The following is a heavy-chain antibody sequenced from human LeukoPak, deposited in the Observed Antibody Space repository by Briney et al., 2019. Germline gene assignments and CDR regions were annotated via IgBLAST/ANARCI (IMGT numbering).Heavy chain of an antibody. J-gene: IGHJ4*02. CDR2: IDWDDDK. V-gene: IGHV2-70*11. CDR3: AHDYGDALLSY. CDR1: GFSLSTSGMC. D-gene: IGHD4-17*01. Sequence: SGPALLKPPQTLTLTCTFSGFSLSTSGMCVSWIRQPQGKALEWLARIDWDDDKYYSTSLKTRLTISKDTSKHQVVITMTNMDPVDTATYYCAHDYGDALLSYWGQGTLVTVSS.